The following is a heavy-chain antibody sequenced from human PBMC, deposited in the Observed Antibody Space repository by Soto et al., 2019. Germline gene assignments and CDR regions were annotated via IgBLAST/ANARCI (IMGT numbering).Heavy chain of an antibody. J-gene: IGHJ5*02. CDR2: INHSGST. CDR1: GGSFSGYY. D-gene: IGHD2-15*01. V-gene: IGHV4-34*01. Sequence: SETLSLTCAVYGGSFSGYYWSWIRQPPGKGLEWIGEINHSGSTNYNPSLKSRVTISVDTSKNQFSLKLSSVTAADTAVYYCARGIGSSPFDPWGQGTLVTVSS. CDR3: ARGIGSSPFDP.